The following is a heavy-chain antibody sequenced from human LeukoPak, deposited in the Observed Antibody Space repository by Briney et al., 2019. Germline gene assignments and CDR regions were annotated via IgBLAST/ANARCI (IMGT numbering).Heavy chain of an antibody. J-gene: IGHJ4*02. CDR1: GFTFSSYS. Sequence: TGGSLRLSCVASGFTFSSYSMHWVRQAPGKGLVWVSRINKDGSVTDYAESVKGRFSISRDNAKNTLYLQMNSLRVEDTAIYYCVKVRGRARVGYFDYWGQGTLVTVSS. V-gene: IGHV3-74*01. D-gene: IGHD1-26*01. CDR3: VKVRGRARVGYFDY. CDR2: INKDGSVT.